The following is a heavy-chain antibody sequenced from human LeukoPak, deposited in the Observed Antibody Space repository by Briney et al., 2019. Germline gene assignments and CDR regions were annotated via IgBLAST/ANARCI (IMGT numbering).Heavy chain of an antibody. CDR3: ARGTREYYLFDY. J-gene: IGHJ4*02. D-gene: IGHD3-10*01. Sequence: ASVKVSCKAFGYTFTSNYMHWVRQAPGQGPEWMGVISPSGGSTTYAQKFQGRVTMTRDTSISTAYMELSRLRSDDTAVYYCARGTREYYLFDYWGQGTLVTVSS. CDR2: ISPSGGST. CDR1: GYTFTSNY. V-gene: IGHV1-2*02.